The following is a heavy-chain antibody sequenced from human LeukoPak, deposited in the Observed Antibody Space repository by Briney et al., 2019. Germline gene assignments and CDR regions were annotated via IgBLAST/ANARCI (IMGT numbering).Heavy chain of an antibody. CDR2: IPYDGSNK. D-gene: IGHD5-12*01. J-gene: IGHJ3*02. CDR1: GFTFSSYG. V-gene: IGHV3-30*18. CDR3: AKDGGLRDANDAVDI. Sequence: GGSLRLSCAASGFTFSSYGMHWVRPAPGKRLERVEVIPYDGSNKNPADSVKGRLTTSRDNSQNTLYLQMNSLRSEDTAVYYIAKDGGLRDANDAVDIWGQGTMVTVSS.